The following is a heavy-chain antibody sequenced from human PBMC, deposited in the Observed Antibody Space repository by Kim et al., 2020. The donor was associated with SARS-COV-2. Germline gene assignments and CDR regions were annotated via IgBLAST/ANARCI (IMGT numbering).Heavy chain of an antibody. D-gene: IGHD3-16*01. Sequence: GSTYDHPTLKSGVTISVEESKNQFSLKLGSVTAADTAVYYCARDHGGHFDYWGQGTLVTVSS. V-gene: IGHV4-31*02. J-gene: IGHJ4*02. CDR3: ARDHGGHFDY. CDR2: GST.